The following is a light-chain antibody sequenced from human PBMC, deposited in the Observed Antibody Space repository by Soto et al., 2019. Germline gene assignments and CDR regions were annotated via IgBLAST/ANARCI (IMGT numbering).Light chain of an antibody. CDR1: QSISSW. V-gene: IGKV1-5*01. Sequence: DIQMTQSPSTLSASVGDRVTITCRASQSISSWLAWYQQKLGRAPRLLIYDASSLESGVPSRFSGSGSGTDFTLTISSLEPEDFAVYYCQQRGDWPPITFGQGTRLEIK. J-gene: IGKJ5*01. CDR3: QQRGDWPPIT. CDR2: DAS.